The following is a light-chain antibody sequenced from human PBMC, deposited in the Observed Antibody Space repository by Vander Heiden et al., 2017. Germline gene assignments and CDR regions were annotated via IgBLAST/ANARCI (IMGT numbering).Light chain of an antibody. Sequence: VIHPSPFLLVVTPGTPATISWWSRQRLLDSNGYNYLDWYLQKPGQSPQLLIFLGSNWASGVPDRFSGSGSGTDFTLKISRVEAEDVGVYYCMQVLQTPYTFGQGTKLEIK. V-gene: IGKV2-28*01. J-gene: IGKJ2*01. CDR2: LGS. CDR3: MQVLQTPYT. CDR1: QRLLDSNGYNY.